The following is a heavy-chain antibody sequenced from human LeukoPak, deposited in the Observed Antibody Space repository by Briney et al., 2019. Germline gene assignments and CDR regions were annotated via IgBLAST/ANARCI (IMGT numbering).Heavy chain of an antibody. CDR1: GDSIISYY. CDR2: LHSSGST. Sequence: SETLSLTCTVSGDSIISYYWNWIRQPAGKGLEWIGRLHSSGSTNYSPSLNSRVTPSLDTSKNQFSLSLSSVTAADTAVYYCARKSLRQNYFDSWGQGILVTVSS. V-gene: IGHV4-4*07. J-gene: IGHJ4*02. CDR3: ARKSLRQNYFDS.